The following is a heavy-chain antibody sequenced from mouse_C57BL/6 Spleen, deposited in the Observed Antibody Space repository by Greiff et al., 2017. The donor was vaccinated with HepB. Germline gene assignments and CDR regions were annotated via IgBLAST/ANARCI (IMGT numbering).Heavy chain of an antibody. J-gene: IGHJ2*01. CDR1: GYTFTSYW. D-gene: IGHD1-1*01. CDR3: ARDGSSYHYYFDY. Sequence: QVQLQQPGAELVKPRASVKLSCKASGYTFTSYWMHWVKQRPGQGLEWIGMIHPNSGSTNYNEKFKSKATLTVDKSSSTAYMQLSSLTSEDSAVYYCARDGSSYHYYFDYWGQGTTLTVSS. V-gene: IGHV1-64*01. CDR2: IHPNSGST.